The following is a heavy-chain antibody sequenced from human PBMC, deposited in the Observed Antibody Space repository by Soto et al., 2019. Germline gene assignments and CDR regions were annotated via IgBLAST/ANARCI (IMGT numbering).Heavy chain of an antibody. V-gene: IGHV4-30-2*01. CDR2: IYPSGTI. CDR1: GVPITTRGYS. Sequence: HLQLQESGPRLVQPSETLSLTCAVSGVPITTRGYSWSWIRQPPGKGLERIGSIYPSGTIFYNPDLKSRVTISTDTSRNQFSLRLNSVTAADTAVYYCATYNAVAKHYLDYWGRGTLVTVSS. CDR3: ATYNAVAKHYLDY. J-gene: IGHJ4*02. D-gene: IGHD1-1*01.